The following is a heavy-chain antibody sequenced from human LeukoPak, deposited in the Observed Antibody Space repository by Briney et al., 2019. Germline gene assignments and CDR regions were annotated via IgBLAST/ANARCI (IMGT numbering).Heavy chain of an antibody. D-gene: IGHD1-26*01. V-gene: IGHV4-59*08. CDR3: ARHGLSGATTYYFGLDV. CDR2: ISYSGST. J-gene: IGHJ6*02. Sequence: SETLSLTCTVSGDSVSSYYWSWIRQPPGKGLEWIGYISYSGSTNYNPSLKSRITISVDTSKNQFSLKLSSVTAADTAVYYCARHGLSGATTYYFGLDVWGQGTRVTVSS. CDR1: GDSVSSYY.